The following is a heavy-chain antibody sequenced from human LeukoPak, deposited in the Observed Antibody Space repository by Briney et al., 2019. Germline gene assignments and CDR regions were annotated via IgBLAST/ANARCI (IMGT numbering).Heavy chain of an antibody. CDR2: MNPNSGDT. Sequence: ASVKVSCKASGYTFTSYDINWVRQATGQGLEWMGCMNPNSGDTGYAQKFQGRVTMTRNTSISTAYMELSSLRSEDTAVYYCVRNGIAANWFDPWGQGTLVTVSS. D-gene: IGHD6-25*01. CDR3: VRNGIAANWFDP. CDR1: GYTFTSYD. J-gene: IGHJ5*02. V-gene: IGHV1-8*01.